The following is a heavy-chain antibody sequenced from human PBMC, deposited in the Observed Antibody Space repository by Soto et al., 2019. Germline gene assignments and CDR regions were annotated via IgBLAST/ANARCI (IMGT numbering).Heavy chain of an antibody. V-gene: IGHV1-69*02. D-gene: IGHD6-6*01. J-gene: IGHJ4*02. CDR1: GGTVSAYT. CDR3: ARENSTSSLDY. CDR2: IISILDIP. Sequence: QVQLVQSGAEVKKPGSSVKVSCEASGGTVSAYTINWVRQAPGQGLEWMGRIISILDIPNYAQKFQGRLTIIADTSTSTTYMELRNLRSEDTATYYCARENSTSSLDYWGQGTLVTVSS.